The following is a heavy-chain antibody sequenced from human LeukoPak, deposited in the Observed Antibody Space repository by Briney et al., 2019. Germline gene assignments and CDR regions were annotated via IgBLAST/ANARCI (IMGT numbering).Heavy chain of an antibody. CDR2: ISGSGGST. J-gene: IGHJ4*02. CDR3: AVYSSSFYFDY. CDR1: GFTFSSYA. D-gene: IGHD6-6*01. Sequence: GSLRLSXAASGFTFSSYAMSWVRQAPGKGLEWVSAISGSGGSTYYADSVKGRFTISRDNSKNTLYLQMNSLRAEDTAVYYCAVYSSSFYFDYWGQGTLVTVSS. V-gene: IGHV3-23*01.